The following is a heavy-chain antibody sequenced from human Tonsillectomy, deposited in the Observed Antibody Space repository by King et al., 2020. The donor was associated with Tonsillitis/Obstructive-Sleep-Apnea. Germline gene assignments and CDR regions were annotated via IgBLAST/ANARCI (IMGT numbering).Heavy chain of an antibody. D-gene: IGHD4-11*01. Sequence: VQLVESGGGLVQPGGSLRLSCAASGFTFSSYAMAWVRQAPGKGLEWVSSISGSGGSTYYTDSVKGRFTISRDNSKNTLYLQMNSLRAEDTAVYYCAKRTGSSDYRYFDYWGQGTLVTVSS. CDR3: AKRTGSSDYRYFDY. CDR2: ISGSGGST. CDR1: GFTFSSYA. J-gene: IGHJ4*02. V-gene: IGHV3-23*04.